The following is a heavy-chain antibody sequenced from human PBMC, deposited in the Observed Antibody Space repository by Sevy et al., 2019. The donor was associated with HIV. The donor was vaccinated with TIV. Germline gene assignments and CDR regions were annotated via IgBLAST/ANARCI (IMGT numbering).Heavy chain of an antibody. D-gene: IGHD3-3*01. CDR1: GFDFSRYL. V-gene: IGHV3-74*01. Sequence: GGSLRLSCAASGFDFSRYLMHWVRQVPGKGLVWVSQIKHDGSSTTYADSVKGRFSVSRDNAKITLYLQMNGLRAEDTAVYYCAREGVDFWSGPVDFYYGMDVWGQGATVTVSS. CDR3: AREGVDFWSGPVDFYYGMDV. J-gene: IGHJ6*02. CDR2: IKHDGSST.